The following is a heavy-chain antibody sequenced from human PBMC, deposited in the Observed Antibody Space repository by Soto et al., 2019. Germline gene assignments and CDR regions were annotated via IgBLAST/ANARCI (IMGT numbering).Heavy chain of an antibody. J-gene: IGHJ6*03. V-gene: IGHV6-1*01. CDR2: TYYRSRWYN. CDR3: AGTTSLQWYYMDV. Sequence: SRTLSLTCAISGDSVPSNSAAWNWIRQSPSRGLEWLGRTYYRSRWYNDYAVSVKSRITVNPDTSKNQFSLHLNSVTPEDTAVYYCAGTTSLQWYYMDVWDKGTTVTVSS. CDR1: GDSVPSNSAA. D-gene: IGHD1-7*01.